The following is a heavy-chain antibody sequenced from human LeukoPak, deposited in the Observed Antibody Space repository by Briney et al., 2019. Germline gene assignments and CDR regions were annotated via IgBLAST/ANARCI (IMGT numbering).Heavy chain of an antibody. V-gene: IGHV1-69*05. CDR2: IIPIFGTA. D-gene: IGHD4-23*01. CDR1: GGTFSSYA. CDR3: ARDRVPTVVTPEFDY. Sequence: GASVKVSCKASGGTFSSYAISWVRQAPGQGLEWMGGIIPIFGTANYAQKFQGRVTMATDTSTSTAYMELRSLRSDDTAVYYCARDRVPTVVTPEFDYWGQGTLVTVSS. J-gene: IGHJ4*02.